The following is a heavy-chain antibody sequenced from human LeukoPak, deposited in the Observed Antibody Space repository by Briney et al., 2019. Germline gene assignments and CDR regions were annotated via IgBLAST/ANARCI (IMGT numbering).Heavy chain of an antibody. J-gene: IGHJ5*02. V-gene: IGHV3-23*01. CDR3: AKKSDQGWLPGPYNWFDP. CDR1: GFTFSSYA. CDR2: ISGSGGST. Sequence: GGSLRLSCAASGFTFSSYAMSWVRQAPGKGLEWVSAISGSGGSTYYADSVKGRFTISRDNSKNTLYLQMNSLRAEDTAVYYCAKKSDQGWLPGPYNWFDPWGQGTLVTVSS. D-gene: IGHD3-9*01.